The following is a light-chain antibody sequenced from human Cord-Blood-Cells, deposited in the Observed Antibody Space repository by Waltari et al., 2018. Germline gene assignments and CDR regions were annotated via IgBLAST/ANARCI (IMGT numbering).Light chain of an antibody. CDR3: QQYNNWPPYT. J-gene: IGKJ2*01. V-gene: IGKV3-15*01. CDR1: QSVSSN. Sequence: PATLSVSPGERATLSCRASQSVSSNLAWYQQKPGQAPRLLIYGASTRATGIPARFSGSGSGTEFTLTISSLQSEDFAVYYCQQYNNWPPYTFGQGTKLEIK. CDR2: GAS.